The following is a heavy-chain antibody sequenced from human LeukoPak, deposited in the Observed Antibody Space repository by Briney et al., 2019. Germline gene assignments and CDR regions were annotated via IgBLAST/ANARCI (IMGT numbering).Heavy chain of an antibody. Sequence: ASVKVSCKAPGYTFTDYYIHWVRQAPGQGLDWMGCFDPDSGGTKYGQKFQGGVTMTRDTSINTAYMELSRLRSNDTAVYYCAREYYDSSGIKYAFDIWGQGTMVTVSS. CDR2: FDPDSGGT. CDR1: GYTFTDYY. CDR3: AREYYDSSGIKYAFDI. V-gene: IGHV1-2*02. J-gene: IGHJ3*02. D-gene: IGHD3-22*01.